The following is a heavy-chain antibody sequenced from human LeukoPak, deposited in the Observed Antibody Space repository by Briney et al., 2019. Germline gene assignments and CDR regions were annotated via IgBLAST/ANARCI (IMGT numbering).Heavy chain of an antibody. CDR3: ARDWEYCSGGSCYSTFDP. V-gene: IGHV4-38-2*02. J-gene: IGHJ5*02. CDR1: GYSISSGYY. CDR2: IYYSGST. D-gene: IGHD2-15*01. Sequence: SETLSLTCTVSGYSISSGYYWGWIRQPPGKGLEWIGYIYYSGSTYYNPSLKSRVTISVDTSKNQFSLKLSSVTAADTAVYYCARDWEYCSGGSCYSTFDPWGQGTLVTVSS.